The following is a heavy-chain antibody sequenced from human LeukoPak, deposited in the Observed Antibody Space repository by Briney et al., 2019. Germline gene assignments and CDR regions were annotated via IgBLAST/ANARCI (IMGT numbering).Heavy chain of an antibody. V-gene: IGHV1-18*01. Sequence: ASVKVSCKASGYTFTSYGISWVRQAPGQGLEWMGWISAYNGNTNYAQKLQGRVTMTTDTSTITAYMELRSLRSDDTAVYYCARDRRYFDWLLSGEYWFDPWGQGTLVTVSS. CDR3: ARDRRYFDWLLSGEYWFDP. J-gene: IGHJ5*02. D-gene: IGHD3-9*01. CDR2: ISAYNGNT. CDR1: GYTFTSYG.